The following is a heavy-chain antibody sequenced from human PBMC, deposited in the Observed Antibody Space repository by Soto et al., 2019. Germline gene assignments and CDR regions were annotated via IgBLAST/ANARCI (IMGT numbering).Heavy chain of an antibody. J-gene: IGHJ4*02. V-gene: IGHV4-59*01. CDR3: GRGVRGVISYY. D-gene: IGHD3-10*01. Sequence: PSETLSLTFTVSGGSISSYYWSWIRQPPGKGLEWIGYIYYSGSTNYNPSPKSRVTISVDTSKNQFSLKLSSVTAADTAVYYCGRGVRGVISYYWGQGTLVTVSS. CDR2: IYYSGST. CDR1: GGSISSYY.